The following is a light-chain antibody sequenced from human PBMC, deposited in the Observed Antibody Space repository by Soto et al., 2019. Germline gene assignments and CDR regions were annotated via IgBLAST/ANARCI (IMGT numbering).Light chain of an antibody. CDR3: QQSYSSPPT. CDR2: KAS. J-gene: IGKJ1*01. V-gene: IGKV1-8*01. Sequence: IRMTHSPSSLSASTGDRVTITCRASQGISSYLAWYQQKPGKAPKLLIYKASSLESGVPSRFSGSRSGPDFTLTISSLQPEDFATYYCQQSYSSPPTFGQVSKA. CDR1: QGISSY.